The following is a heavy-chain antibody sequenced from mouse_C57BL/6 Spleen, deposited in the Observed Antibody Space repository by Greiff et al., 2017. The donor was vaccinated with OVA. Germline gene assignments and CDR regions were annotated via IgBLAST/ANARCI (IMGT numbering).Heavy chain of an antibody. CDR1: GYTFTSYW. CDR3: QANWDERMDY. V-gene: IGHV1-64*01. J-gene: IGHJ4*01. CDR2: IHPNSGST. Sequence: QVQLKQPGAELVKPGASVKLSCKASGYTFTSYWMHWVKQRPGQGLEWIGMIHPNSGSTNYNEKFKSKATLTVDKSSSTAYMQLSSLTSEDSAVYYCQANWDERMDYWGQGTSVTVSS. D-gene: IGHD4-1*01.